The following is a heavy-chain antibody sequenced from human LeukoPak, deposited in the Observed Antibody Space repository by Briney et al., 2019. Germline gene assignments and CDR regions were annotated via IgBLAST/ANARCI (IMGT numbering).Heavy chain of an antibody. V-gene: IGHV1-24*01. CDR2: FDPEDGET. Sequence: ASVKVSCKVSRYTLTELSMHWVRQAPGKGLEWMGGFDPEDGETIYAQKFQGRVTMTEDTSTDTAYMELSSLRSEDTAVYYCATQHPPPIKQLLWFGRAGHAFDPWGQGTLVTVSS. CDR3: ATQHPPPIKQLLWFGRAGHAFDP. CDR1: RYTLTELS. D-gene: IGHD3-10*01. J-gene: IGHJ5*02.